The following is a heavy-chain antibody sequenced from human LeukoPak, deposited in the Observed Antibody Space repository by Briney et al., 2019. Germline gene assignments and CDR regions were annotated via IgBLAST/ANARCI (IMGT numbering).Heavy chain of an antibody. D-gene: IGHD3-10*01. CDR1: GYTFTSYY. CDR3: ARDYSGLLWYLGWFDP. Sequence: ASVKVSCKASGYTFTSYYMHWVRQAPGQGLEWMGWINPNSGGTNYAQKFQGRVTMTRDTSISTAYMELSRLRSDDTAVYYCARDYSGLLWYLGWFDPWGQGTLVTVSS. V-gene: IGHV1-2*02. CDR2: INPNSGGT. J-gene: IGHJ5*02.